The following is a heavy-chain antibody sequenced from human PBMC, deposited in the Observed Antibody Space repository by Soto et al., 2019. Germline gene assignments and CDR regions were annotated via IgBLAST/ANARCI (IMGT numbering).Heavy chain of an antibody. J-gene: IGHJ6*02. D-gene: IGHD3-16*01. CDR3: ARDMSTPPSYGMDV. CDR2: IYYTGST. Sequence: SETLSLTCTVSGGSISSSSYYWGWIRQPPGKGLEWIGTIYYTGSTYYNPSLKSRVTISVDTSKNQFSLNLSPVTAPDTAVYYCARDMSTPPSYGMDVWGQGTTVTVSS. V-gene: IGHV4-39*02. CDR1: GGSISSSSYY.